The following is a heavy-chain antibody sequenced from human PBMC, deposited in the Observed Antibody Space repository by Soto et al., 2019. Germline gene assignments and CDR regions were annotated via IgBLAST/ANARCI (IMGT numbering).Heavy chain of an antibody. CDR1: GGSISSGSYY. J-gene: IGHJ3*02. D-gene: IGHD6-25*01. V-gene: IGHV4-39*01. CDR3: ARPKAADSFDI. Sequence: QLQLQESGPGLVKPSETLSLTCTVSGGSISSGSYYWGWIRQPPGKGLEWIGSIYYSGITYYNPSLKSRVTLSVDTSKNQFSLRLRSVTAADTALYYCARPKAADSFDIWGQGTMVTVSS. CDR2: IYYSGIT.